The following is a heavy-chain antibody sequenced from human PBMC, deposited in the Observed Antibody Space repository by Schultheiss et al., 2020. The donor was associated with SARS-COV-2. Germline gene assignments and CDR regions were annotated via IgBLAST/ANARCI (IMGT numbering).Heavy chain of an antibody. CDR2: ISYDGSNK. CDR3: ARVGYYDSSGYTFDY. J-gene: IGHJ4*02. D-gene: IGHD3-22*01. Sequence: GGSLRLSCAASGFTFSSYSMNWVRQAPGKGLEWVAVISYDGSNKYYADSVKGRFTISRDNAKNTLYLQMHSLRAEDTAVYYCARVGYYDSSGYTFDYWGQGTLVTVSS. V-gene: IGHV3-30*03. CDR1: GFTFSSYS.